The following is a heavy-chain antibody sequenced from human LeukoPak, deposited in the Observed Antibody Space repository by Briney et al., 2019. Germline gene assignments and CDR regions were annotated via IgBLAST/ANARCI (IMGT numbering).Heavy chain of an antibody. Sequence: SLRLSCAASGNYWMHWVRQAPGKGLEWVSGISWNSGNIGYAASVKGRFTISRDNAKNSLYLQVNSLRAEDTALYYCAKAPGHYYYYGMDVWGQGTTVTVSS. CDR3: AKAPGHYYYYGMDV. D-gene: IGHD2-2*01. CDR1: GNYW. J-gene: IGHJ6*02. CDR2: ISWNSGNI. V-gene: IGHV3-9*01.